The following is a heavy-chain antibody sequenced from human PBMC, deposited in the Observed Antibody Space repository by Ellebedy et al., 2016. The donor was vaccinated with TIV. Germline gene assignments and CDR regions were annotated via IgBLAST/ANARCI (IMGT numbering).Heavy chain of an antibody. D-gene: IGHD3-16*01. CDR2: IRTKTDSYAT. Sequence: PGGSLRLSCAASGFTFSGSAINWVRQASGKGLEWVGHIRTKTDSYATAYVASVKGRFTISRDDSKNTAYLQMNSLKTEDTAVYYCSRTFAIWGFDYWGQGTQVTVSS. J-gene: IGHJ4*02. CDR3: SRTFAIWGFDY. CDR1: GFTFSGSA. V-gene: IGHV3-73*01.